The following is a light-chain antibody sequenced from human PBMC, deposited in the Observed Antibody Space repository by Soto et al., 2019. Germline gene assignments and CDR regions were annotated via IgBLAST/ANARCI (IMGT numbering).Light chain of an antibody. CDR3: QQYDSSPRT. CDR2: GAS. V-gene: IGKV3-20*01. Sequence: EIVLTHSPGTLSLSPCERATLSFSASQSVSTRSLAWYQQKPGQAPRLLISGASSRAADIPDRFSGSGSGTDFTLTINRLEPEDFAVYYCQQYDSSPRTFGQGTKVDIK. CDR1: QSVSTRS. J-gene: IGKJ1*01.